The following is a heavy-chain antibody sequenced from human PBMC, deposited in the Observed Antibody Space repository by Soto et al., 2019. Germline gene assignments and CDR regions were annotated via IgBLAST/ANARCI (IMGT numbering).Heavy chain of an antibody. V-gene: IGHV3-48*02. J-gene: IGHJ4*02. D-gene: IGHD2-8*02. Sequence: EVQLVESGGGLVQPGASLRLSCAASGFTFSDYNMNWVRQAPGKGLEWVSYISGSGGTIYYADSVKGRFTVSRDNAENSLYLRMNSLRDEDTAVYYCTRLVGTYKSLDYWGQGTLVTVSS. CDR3: TRLVGTYKSLDY. CDR2: ISGSGGTI. CDR1: GFTFSDYN.